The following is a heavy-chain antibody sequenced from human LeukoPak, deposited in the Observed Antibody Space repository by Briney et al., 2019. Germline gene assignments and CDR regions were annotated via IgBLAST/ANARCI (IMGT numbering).Heavy chain of an antibody. V-gene: IGHV4-59*01. CDR3: ARSPYVPYSSGWANWFDP. CDR2: IYYSGST. D-gene: IGHD6-19*01. CDR1: GGSISGYY. J-gene: IGHJ5*02. Sequence: SETLSLTCTVSGGSISGYYWSWIRQPPGKGLEWIGYIYYSGSTNYNPSLKSRVTISVDTSKNHFSLKLSSVTAADTAVYYCARSPYVPYSSGWANWFDPWCQGTLVTVSS.